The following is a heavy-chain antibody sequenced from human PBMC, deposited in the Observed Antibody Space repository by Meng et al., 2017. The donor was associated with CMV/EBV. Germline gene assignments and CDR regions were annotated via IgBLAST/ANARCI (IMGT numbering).Heavy chain of an antibody. D-gene: IGHD3-10*01. CDR1: GFTFSSYG. Sequence: GGSLRLSCAASGFTFSSYGMHWVRQAPGKGLEWVAFIRYDGSKEDYGDSVKGRLTISRDNSKNTLYLQMNSLRADDAALYYCAKDSGGEGDMDVWGQGTTVTVSS. J-gene: IGHJ6*02. CDR3: AKDSGGEGDMDV. V-gene: IGHV3-30*02. CDR2: IRYDGSKE.